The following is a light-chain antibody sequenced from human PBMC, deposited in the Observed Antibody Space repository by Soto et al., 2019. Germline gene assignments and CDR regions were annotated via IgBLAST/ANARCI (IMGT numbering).Light chain of an antibody. V-gene: IGLV2-18*02. CDR1: SSDIGSFNR. CDR2: EVS. CDR3: CSYTSSTHYV. Sequence: QSALTQPPSVSGSPGQSVTISCTGTSSDIGSFNRVSWYQQTPGIVPKLLIYEVSNRPSGVPDRFSGSKSGNTASLTISGLQADDEADYYCCSYTSSTHYVFGAGTKLTVL. J-gene: IGLJ1*01.